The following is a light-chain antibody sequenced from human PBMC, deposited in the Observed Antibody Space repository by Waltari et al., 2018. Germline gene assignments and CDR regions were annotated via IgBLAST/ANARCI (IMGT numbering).Light chain of an antibody. CDR3: QTWDTGTHVV. CDR2: VSSAGSH. J-gene: IGLJ2*01. Sequence: QVVLTQSPSASASLGASVKLTCTLSSGHSSYAIAWHQQQPEKGPRYLMKVSSAGSHQKGDGIPARFSGSSSGTGRYLTISSVQSEGEADYYCQTWDTGTHVVFGGGTKLTVL. V-gene: IGLV4-69*01. CDR1: SGHSSYA.